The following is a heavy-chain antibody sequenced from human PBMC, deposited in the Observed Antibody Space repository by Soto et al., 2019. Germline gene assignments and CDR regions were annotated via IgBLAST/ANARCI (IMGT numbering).Heavy chain of an antibody. J-gene: IGHJ4*02. CDR3: ARAGYSYGTGYYFDY. V-gene: IGHV4-59*01. D-gene: IGHD5-18*01. CDR2: IYYTGST. CDR1: GGSISNYY. Sequence: SETLSLTCTVSGGSISNYYWSWIRQPPGKGLEWIGFIYYTGSTNYIPSLKSRLTMSLHTSKNQFSLNLSAVTAADTAVYYCARAGYSYGTGYYFDYWGQGTLVTVSS.